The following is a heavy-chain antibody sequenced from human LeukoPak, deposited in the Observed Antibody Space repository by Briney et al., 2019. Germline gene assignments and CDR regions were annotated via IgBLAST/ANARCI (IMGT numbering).Heavy chain of an antibody. J-gene: IGHJ4*02. V-gene: IGHV4-39*07. CDR1: GGSISSGSYY. CDR3: ARVLPPYYLDS. Sequence: SETLSLTCTVSGGSISSGSYYWGWLRQPPGKGLEWIGNIYYSGSTYYNPSLQSRVSISVDTSNSQFSLKLTSVTAADTAVYYCARVLPPYYLDSWGQGTLVTVSS. CDR2: IYYSGST.